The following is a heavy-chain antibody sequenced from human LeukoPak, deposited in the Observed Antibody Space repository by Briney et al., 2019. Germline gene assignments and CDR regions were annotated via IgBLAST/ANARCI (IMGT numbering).Heavy chain of an antibody. CDR2: INPNSGGT. CDR1: VGTFSSYA. D-gene: IGHD3-16*01. CDR3: AREFGHSFDY. J-gene: IGHJ4*02. V-gene: IGHV1-2*02. Sequence: ASVKVSCKASVGTFSSYAISWVRQAPGQGLEWMGWINPNSGGTNYAQKFQGRVTMTRDTSISTAYMELSRLRSGDTAVYYCAREFGHSFDYWGQGTLVTVSS.